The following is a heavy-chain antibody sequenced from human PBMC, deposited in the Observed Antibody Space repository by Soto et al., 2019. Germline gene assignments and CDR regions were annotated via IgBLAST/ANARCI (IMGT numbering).Heavy chain of an antibody. D-gene: IGHD3-3*01. V-gene: IGHV1-8*01. Sequence: VSVKVSCKASGYTFTSYDINWVRQATGQGLEWMGWMNPNSGNTGYAQKFQGRVTMTRNTSISTAYMELSSLRSEDTAVYYCARGVGFFGVVIGPSDYYYYMDVWGKGTTVTVSS. CDR1: GYTFTSYD. CDR2: MNPNSGNT. J-gene: IGHJ6*03. CDR3: ARGVGFFGVVIGPSDYYYYMDV.